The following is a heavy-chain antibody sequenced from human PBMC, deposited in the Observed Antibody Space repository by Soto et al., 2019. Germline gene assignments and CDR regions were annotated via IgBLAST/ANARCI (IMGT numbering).Heavy chain of an antibody. CDR2: IYSGGST. V-gene: IGHV3-66*01. CDR1: GFTVSSNY. CDR3: ARDPTGYYYGSGSYYNEGGD. D-gene: IGHD3-10*01. Sequence: PGGSLRLSCAASGFTVSSNYMSWVRQAPGKGLEWVSVIYSGGSTYYADSVKGRFTTSRDNSKNTLYLQMNSLRAEDTAAYYCARDPTGYYYGSGSYYNEGGDWGQGTLVTVSS. J-gene: IGHJ4*02.